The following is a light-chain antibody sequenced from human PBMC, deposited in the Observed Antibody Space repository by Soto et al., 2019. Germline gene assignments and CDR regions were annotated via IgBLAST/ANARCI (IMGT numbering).Light chain of an antibody. CDR2: KAS. CDR1: QTISSW. J-gene: IGKJ1*01. V-gene: IGKV1-5*03. CDR3: QHYNRYSEA. Sequence: DIQLTQSPSTLSGSVGDRVTITCRASQTISSWLAWYQQKTGKAPKLLIYKASTLKSGVPSRFSGSGSGTEFTLTSSSLQPDDIATYYCQHYNRYSEAFGQGTKVELK.